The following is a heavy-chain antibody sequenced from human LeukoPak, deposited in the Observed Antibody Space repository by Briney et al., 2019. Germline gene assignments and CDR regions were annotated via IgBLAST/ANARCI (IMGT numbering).Heavy chain of an antibody. CDR3: ARGPSGYHNT. CDR2: ISSSSIYI. V-gene: IGHV3-21*01. CDR1: GFTFSSYS. D-gene: IGHD5-12*01. Sequence: GGSLRLSCAASGFTFSSYSMNWVRQAPGKGLEWVSSISSSSIYIFYADSVKGRFTISRDNSKNTLYLQMNSLRAEDTAVYYCARGPSGYHNTGGQGTLVTVSS. J-gene: IGHJ4*02.